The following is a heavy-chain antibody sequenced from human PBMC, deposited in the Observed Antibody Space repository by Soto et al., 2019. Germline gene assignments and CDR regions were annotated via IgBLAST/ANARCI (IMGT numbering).Heavy chain of an antibody. CDR3: ARGRGTVTTVTTHLDY. D-gene: IGHD4-17*01. CDR2: IYYSGST. V-gene: IGHV4-31*03. CDR1: GGSISSGGYY. Sequence: QVQLQESGPGLVKPSQTLSLTCTVSGGSISSGGYYWSWIRQHPGKGPEWIGYIYYSGSTYYNPSLKSRVTISVDTSKNQFSLKLSSVTAADTAVYYCARGRGTVTTVTTHLDYWGQGTLVTVSS. J-gene: IGHJ4*02.